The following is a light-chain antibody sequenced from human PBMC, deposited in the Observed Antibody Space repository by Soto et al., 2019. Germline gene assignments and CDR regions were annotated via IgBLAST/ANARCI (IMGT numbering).Light chain of an antibody. J-gene: IGKJ1*01. CDR1: QSVSSN. CDR2: GAS. CDR3: QQYNNWPPWT. Sequence: ELVMTESPATLSESPGERATLSCRASQSVSSNLAWYQQKPGQAPRLLIYGASTRATGIPARFSGSGSGTEFTLTISSLQSEDFAVYYCQQYNNWPPWTFGQGTMVDI. V-gene: IGKV3-15*01.